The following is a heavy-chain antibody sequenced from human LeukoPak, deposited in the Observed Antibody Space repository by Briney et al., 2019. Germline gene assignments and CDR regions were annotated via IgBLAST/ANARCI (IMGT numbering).Heavy chain of an antibody. V-gene: IGHV1-24*01. CDR2: FDPEDGET. J-gene: IGHJ6*03. CDR3: ATAKAKGNYYYYYMDV. Sequence: ASVKVSCKVSGYTLTELSMHWVRQAPGKGLEWMGCFDPEDGETIYAQKFQGRGTMTEDTSSDTAYMELRSLRSEDTAVYYCATAKAKGNYYYYYMDVWGKGTTVTVSS. CDR1: GYTLTELS.